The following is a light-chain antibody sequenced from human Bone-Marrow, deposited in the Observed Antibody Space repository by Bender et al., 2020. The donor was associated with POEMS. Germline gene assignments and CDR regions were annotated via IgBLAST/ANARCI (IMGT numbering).Light chain of an antibody. CDR1: RIEDKS. Sequence: YVLTQSPPVSVAPGQTAWVTCGGHRIEDKSVSWYQQKDGQAPVLVIYEDDDRPSGVPDRFSGSKSGNTASLTISGLQPDDEADYFCCSYAGGYTYVFGTGTQLVVL. J-gene: IGLJ1*01. V-gene: IGLV3-21*02. CDR3: CSYAGGYTYV. CDR2: EDD.